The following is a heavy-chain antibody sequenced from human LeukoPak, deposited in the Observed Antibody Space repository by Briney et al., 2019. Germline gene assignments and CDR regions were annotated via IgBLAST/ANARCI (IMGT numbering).Heavy chain of an antibody. CDR3: TIPMSIAALV. Sequence: GGSLRLSCAASGFTFSDSAMHWVRQASGKGLEWVGRIRTKANSYATAYAASVKGRFTISRDDSKNTAYLQMNSLKTEDTAVYYCTIPMSIAALVWGQGTLVTVSS. J-gene: IGHJ4*02. D-gene: IGHD6-6*01. CDR2: IRTKANSYAT. CDR1: GFTFSDSA. V-gene: IGHV3-73*01.